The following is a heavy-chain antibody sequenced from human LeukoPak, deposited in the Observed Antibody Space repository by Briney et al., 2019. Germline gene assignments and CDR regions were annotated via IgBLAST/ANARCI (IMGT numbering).Heavy chain of an antibody. CDR1: GYTFTGYY. Sequence: GASVKVSCKASGYTFTGYYMHWVRQAPGQGLEWMGWINPNSGGTNYAQKFQGRVTMTRDTSISTAYMELSRLRSDDTAVYYCASSYDSSGYYYFDAFDIWGQGTMVTVSS. J-gene: IGHJ3*02. V-gene: IGHV1-2*02. D-gene: IGHD3-22*01. CDR3: ASSYDSSGYYYFDAFDI. CDR2: INPNSGGT.